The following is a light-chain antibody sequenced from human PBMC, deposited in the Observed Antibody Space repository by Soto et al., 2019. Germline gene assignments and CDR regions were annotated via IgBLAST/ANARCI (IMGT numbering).Light chain of an antibody. V-gene: IGLV2-14*01. CDR2: EVT. CDR3: SSHAGSNAFYV. Sequence: QSALTQPASVSGSPGQSITISCTGTSSDIGAYDFVSWYQQYPARVPKLIIHEVTNRPSGVSDRFSGSKSGNTASLTISGLQTEDEADYYCSSHAGSNAFYVFGTGTKVTVL. CDR1: SSDIGAYDF. J-gene: IGLJ1*01.